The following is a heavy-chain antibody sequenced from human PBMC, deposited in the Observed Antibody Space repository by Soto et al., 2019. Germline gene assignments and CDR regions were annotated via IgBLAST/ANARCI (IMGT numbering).Heavy chain of an antibody. CDR3: VHYVSDSPAGWFDP. D-gene: IGHD3-10*01. Sequence: QITLKESGPTLVKPTQTLTLTCSFSGLSLSTSGEAVGWIRQPPGKALEWLALIYWDDDKLFNPTLKTRLTITKDTSKNQVVLTLTNMATVDTATYSCVHYVSDSPAGWFDPWGQGILVTVSS. J-gene: IGHJ5*02. V-gene: IGHV2-5*02. CDR2: IYWDDDK. CDR1: GLSLSTSGEA.